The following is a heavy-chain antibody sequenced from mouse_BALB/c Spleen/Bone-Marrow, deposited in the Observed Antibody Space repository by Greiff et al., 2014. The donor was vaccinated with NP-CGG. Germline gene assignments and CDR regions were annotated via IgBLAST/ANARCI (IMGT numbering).Heavy chain of an antibody. CDR2: IWPGGST. J-gene: IGHJ4*01. Sequence: VKLMESGPGLVAPSQSLSITCTVSGFSLNSFGVHWVRQPPGKGQEWLGVIWPGGSTNYNSALMSRLSISKDNSKSQVFLKMNSLQTDDTAMYYCAREGTFYYALDYWGQGTSVTVSS. V-gene: IGHV2-9*02. CDR1: GFSLNSFG. CDR3: AREGTFYYALDY.